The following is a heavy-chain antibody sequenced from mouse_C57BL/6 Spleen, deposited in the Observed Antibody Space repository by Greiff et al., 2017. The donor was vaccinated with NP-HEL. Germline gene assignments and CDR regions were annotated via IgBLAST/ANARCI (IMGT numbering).Heavy chain of an antibody. V-gene: IGHV3-6*01. CDR1: GYSITSGYY. Sequence: DVQLQESGPGLVKPSQSLSLTCSVTGYSITSGYYWNWIRQFPGNKLEWMGYISYDGSNNYNPSLKNRISITRDTSKNQFFLKLNSVTTEDTATYYCASLYYYGSSPWFAYWGQGTLVTVSA. J-gene: IGHJ3*01. CDR2: ISYDGSN. D-gene: IGHD1-1*01. CDR3: ASLYYYGSSPWFAY.